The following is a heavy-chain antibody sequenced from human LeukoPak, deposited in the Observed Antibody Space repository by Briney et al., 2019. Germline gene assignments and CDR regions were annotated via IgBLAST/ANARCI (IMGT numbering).Heavy chain of an antibody. J-gene: IGHJ4*02. CDR3: AARNYYDRTSSFDN. CDR1: GFSFTNTW. D-gene: IGHD3-22*01. Sequence: GGSLRLSCEASGFSFTNTWMSWVRPAPGKGLDWVGRIKSKTNGETTDYAAPVKGRSIISRDDSKNTLYLQMNGLKTEDTGMYYCAARNYYDRTSSFDNWGQGTLVTVSS. V-gene: IGHV3-15*01. CDR2: IKSKTNGETT.